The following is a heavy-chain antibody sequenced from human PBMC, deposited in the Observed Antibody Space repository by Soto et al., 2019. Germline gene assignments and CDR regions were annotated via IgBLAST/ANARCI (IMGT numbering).Heavy chain of an antibody. D-gene: IGHD3-9*01. J-gene: IGHJ4*02. V-gene: IGHV3-21*01. CDR3: ARVGLALGSLFDY. Sequence: GGSLRLSCAASGFTFSSYSMNWVRQAPGKGLEWVSSISSSSSYIYYADSVKGRFTISRDNAKNSLYLQMNSLRAEDTAVYYCARVGLALGSLFDYWGQGTLVTVS. CDR1: GFTFSSYS. CDR2: ISSSSSYI.